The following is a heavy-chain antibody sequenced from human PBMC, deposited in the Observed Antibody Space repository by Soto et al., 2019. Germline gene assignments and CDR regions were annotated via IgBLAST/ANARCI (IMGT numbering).Heavy chain of an antibody. J-gene: IGHJ3*02. CDR3: ARVTCITIFGVVIGDAFDI. CDR2: ISAYNGNT. Sequence: GASVKVSCKASGDTFTSYGISWVRQAPGQGLEWMGWISAYNGNTNYAQKLQGRVTMTTDTSTSTAYMELRSLRSDDTAVYYCARVTCITIFGVVIGDAFDIWGQGTMVTVSS. V-gene: IGHV1-18*01. CDR1: GDTFTSYG. D-gene: IGHD3-3*01.